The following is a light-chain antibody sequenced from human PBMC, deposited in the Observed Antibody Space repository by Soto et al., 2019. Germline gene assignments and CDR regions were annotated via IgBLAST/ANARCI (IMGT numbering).Light chain of an antibody. V-gene: IGKV1-39*01. CDR1: QSISSY. Sequence: IQMTQSPSSRFASVGDRVTITCRASQSISSYLNWYQQKPGKAPKLLIYAASSLQSGIPSRFSGSGSGTECTLTISSLQNEDVATYYCQHLKTYTQTFGQGTKVDIK. CDR3: QHLKTYTQT. J-gene: IGKJ1*01. CDR2: AAS.